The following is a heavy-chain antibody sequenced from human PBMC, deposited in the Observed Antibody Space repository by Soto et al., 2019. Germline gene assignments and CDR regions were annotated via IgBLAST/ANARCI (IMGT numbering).Heavy chain of an antibody. CDR2: ISGSGGST. D-gene: IGHD3-3*01. Sequence: PGGSLRLACAASGFTFSSYAMSWVRQAPGKGLEWVSAISGSGGSTYYADSVKGRFTISRDNSKNTLYLQMNSLRAEDTAVYYCAKDRDSVLRFLEWLSYYYGMDVWGQGTTVTVS. J-gene: IGHJ6*02. CDR1: GFTFSSYA. V-gene: IGHV3-23*01. CDR3: AKDRDSVLRFLEWLSYYYGMDV.